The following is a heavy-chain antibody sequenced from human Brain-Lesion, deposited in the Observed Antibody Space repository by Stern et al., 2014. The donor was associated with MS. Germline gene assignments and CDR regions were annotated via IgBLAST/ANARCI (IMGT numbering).Heavy chain of an antibody. D-gene: IGHD5-18*01. Sequence: QLQLQESGPGLVKPSDTLSLTCSVSGDSLSSSTFYWGWIRQPPGKGPEWIGGVYYSGNTYYHPSLKSRVTISVDTSKNQFSLRLPSVTAADTAVYYCARHQLGYGYAYLRYWGQGTLVTVSS. V-gene: IGHV4-39*01. CDR3: ARHQLGYGYAYLRY. J-gene: IGHJ4*02. CDR2: VYYSGNT. CDR1: GDSLSSSTFY.